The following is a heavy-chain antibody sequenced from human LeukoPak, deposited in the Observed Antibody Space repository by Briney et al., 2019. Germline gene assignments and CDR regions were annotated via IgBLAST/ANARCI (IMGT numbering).Heavy chain of an antibody. J-gene: IGHJ4*02. CDR3: AKTYSRESGYDFFFHY. CDR1: GFTFSADS. D-gene: IGHD5-12*01. CDR2: ISSSGSNI. Sequence: PGGSLRLSCAASGFTFSADSMNWVRQAPGEGLEWVSYISSSGSNIDYADSVKGRFTISRDNAKNSLYLQMNSLRVEDTAVYYCAKTYSRESGYDFFFHYWGQGTRVTVSS. V-gene: IGHV3-48*01.